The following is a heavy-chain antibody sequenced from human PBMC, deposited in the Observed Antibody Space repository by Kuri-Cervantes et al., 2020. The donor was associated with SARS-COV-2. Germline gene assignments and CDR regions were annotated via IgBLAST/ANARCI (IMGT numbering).Heavy chain of an antibody. Sequence: GESLKISCAASGFTFSSYSMNWVRQAPGKGLEWVSSISSSSSYIYYADSVKGRFTISRDNAKNSPYLQMNSLRAEDTAVYYCARDVGYCSGGSCSDYYGMDVWGQGTTVTVSS. CDR2: ISSSSSYI. CDR1: GFTFSSYS. J-gene: IGHJ6*02. CDR3: ARDVGYCSGGSCSDYYGMDV. V-gene: IGHV3-21*01. D-gene: IGHD2-15*01.